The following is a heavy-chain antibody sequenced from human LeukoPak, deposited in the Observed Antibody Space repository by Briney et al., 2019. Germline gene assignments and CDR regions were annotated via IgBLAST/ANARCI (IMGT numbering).Heavy chain of an antibody. V-gene: IGHV3-11*04. CDR1: GFTFSDYY. CDR2: ISSSGSTI. CDR3: ARAASYYYYMDV. Sequence: PGGSLRLSCATSGFTFSDYYMSWIRQAPGKGLEWVSYISSSGSTIYYADSVKGRFTISRDNAKNSLYLQMNSLRAEDTAVYYCARAASYYYYMDVWGKGTTVTVSS. J-gene: IGHJ6*03.